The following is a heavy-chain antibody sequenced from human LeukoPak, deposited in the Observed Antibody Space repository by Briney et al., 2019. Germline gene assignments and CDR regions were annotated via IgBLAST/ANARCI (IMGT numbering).Heavy chain of an antibody. CDR2: INWNGDTI. CDR1: GFTFDDYG. Sequence: GGSLRLSCAASGFTFDDYGMTWVRQAPGKGLEWVSGINWNGDTIGYADSVKGRFTISRDNAKNTLYLQMNSLRAKDTAVYYCTRTYGGFDYWGQGTLVTVSS. CDR3: TRTYGGFDY. D-gene: IGHD4-23*01. J-gene: IGHJ4*02. V-gene: IGHV3-20*04.